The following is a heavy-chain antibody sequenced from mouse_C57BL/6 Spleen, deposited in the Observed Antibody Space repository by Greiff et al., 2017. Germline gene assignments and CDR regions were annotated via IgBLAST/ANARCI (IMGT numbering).Heavy chain of an antibody. CDR2: IYPGDGDT. D-gene: IGHD2-4*01. CDR1: GYAFSSYW. V-gene: IGHV1-80*01. J-gene: IGHJ3*01. Sequence: QVQLKASGAELVKPGASVKISCKASGYAFSSYWMNWVKQRPGKGLEWIGQIYPGDGDTNYNGKFKGKATLTADKSSSTAYMQLSSLTSEDSAVYFCARRTYDYSWFAYWGQGTLVTVSA. CDR3: ARRTYDYSWFAY.